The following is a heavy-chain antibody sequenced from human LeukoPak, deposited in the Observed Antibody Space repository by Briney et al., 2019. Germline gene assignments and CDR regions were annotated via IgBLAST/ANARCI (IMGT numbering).Heavy chain of an antibody. CDR3: ARDYYDSSGYYSNWFDP. V-gene: IGHV1-69*05. CDR1: GGTFSSYA. Sequence: SVKVSCKASGGTFSSYAISWVRQAPGQGLEWMGGIIPIFGTANYAQKFQGRVTITTDESTSTAYMELGSLRSEDTAVYYCARDYYDSSGYYSNWFDPWGQGTLVTVSS. D-gene: IGHD3-22*01. J-gene: IGHJ5*02. CDR2: IIPIFGTA.